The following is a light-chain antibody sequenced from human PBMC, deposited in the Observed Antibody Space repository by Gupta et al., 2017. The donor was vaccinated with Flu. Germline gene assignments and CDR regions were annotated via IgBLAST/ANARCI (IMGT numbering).Light chain of an antibody. J-gene: IGLJ2*01. Sequence: SSELTQDPAVSVALGQTVRITCQGDSLRSYYASWYQQKPGQAPVLVIYGKNNRPSGITDRFACSSSGKKASLNIPVAQAEDEADYDCNSRDSSRNHVVFGGGNKLNVL. V-gene: IGLV3-19*01. CDR1: SLRSYY. CDR2: GKN. CDR3: NSRDSSRNHVV.